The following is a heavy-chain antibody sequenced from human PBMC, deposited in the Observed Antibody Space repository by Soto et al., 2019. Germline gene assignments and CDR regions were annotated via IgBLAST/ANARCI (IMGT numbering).Heavy chain of an antibody. J-gene: IGHJ4*02. D-gene: IGHD3-3*01. Sequence: SVKVSCKTSGYIFTDHLIHWVRQSPGQGLEWMGGIVPNVGTVNYAQKFRGKVTITADKSTGTAYMELSSLRSEDTALYYCARRDTSGFLRYFDNWGQGTQVTVSS. CDR3: ARRDTSGFLRYFDN. V-gene: IGHV1-69*06. CDR1: GYIFTDHL. CDR2: IVPNVGTV.